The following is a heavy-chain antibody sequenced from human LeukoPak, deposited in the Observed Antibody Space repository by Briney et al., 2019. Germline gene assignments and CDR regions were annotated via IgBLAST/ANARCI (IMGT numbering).Heavy chain of an antibody. CDR1: GYTFTGYY. J-gene: IGHJ4*02. V-gene: IGHV1-2*02. CDR2: INPNSGGT. D-gene: IGHD6-6*01. CDR3: ARGRQELESYYDY. Sequence: ASVKVSCKASGYTFTGYYMHWVRQAPGQGLEWMGWINPNSGGTNYAQKFQGRVTMTRDTSTSTAYMELRSLRSDDTAVYYCARGRQELESYYDYWGQGTLVTVSS.